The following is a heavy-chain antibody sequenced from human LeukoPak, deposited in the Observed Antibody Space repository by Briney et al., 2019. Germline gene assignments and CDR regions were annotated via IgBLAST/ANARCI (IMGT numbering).Heavy chain of an antibody. CDR1: GGSISSSNW. D-gene: IGHD3-10*01. V-gene: IGHV4-4*02. CDR2: IYHSGST. CDR3: ASRVYYGSGSFDY. Sequence: SETLSLTCAVSGGSISSSNWWSWVRQPPGKGLEWIGEIYHSGSTNYNLSLKSRVTISVDKSKNQFSLKLSSVTAADTAVYYCASRVYYGSGSFDYWGQGTLVTVSS. J-gene: IGHJ4*02.